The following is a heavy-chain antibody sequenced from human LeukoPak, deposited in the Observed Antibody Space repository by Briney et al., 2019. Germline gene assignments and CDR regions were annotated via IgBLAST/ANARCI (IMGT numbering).Heavy chain of an antibody. V-gene: IGHV3-9*01. CDR1: GFSFDDYA. CDR3: IKDRDNSGWYRPLLAH. D-gene: IGHD6-13*01. J-gene: IGHJ4*02. Sequence: PGGSLRLSCAGTGFSFDDYAMHWVRQAPGKGLEWVSGISWNGGSIGYADSVKGRFTISRDNAKNSLYLQMNSLRAEDTALYYCIKDRDNSGWYRPLLAHWGQGTLVTVSS. CDR2: ISWNGGSI.